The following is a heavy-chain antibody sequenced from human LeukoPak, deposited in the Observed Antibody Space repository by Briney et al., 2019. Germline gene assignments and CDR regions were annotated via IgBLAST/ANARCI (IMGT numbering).Heavy chain of an antibody. J-gene: IGHJ4*02. CDR3: ATEQQLARFDY. D-gene: IGHD6-13*01. Sequence: PGGSLRLSCAASGFTFSSYAMHWVRQAPGKGLEWVAVISYDGSNKYYADSVKGRFTISRDNSKNTLYLQMNSLRAEDTAVYYCATEQQLARFDYWGQGTLVTVSS. CDR1: GFTFSSYA. V-gene: IGHV3-30*04. CDR2: ISYDGSNK.